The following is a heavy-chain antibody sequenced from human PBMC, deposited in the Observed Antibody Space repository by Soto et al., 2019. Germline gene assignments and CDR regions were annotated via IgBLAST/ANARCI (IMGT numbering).Heavy chain of an antibody. Sequence: GGSLRLACAASGFTFSSYAMSWVRQAPGKGLEWVSAISGSGGSTYYADSMKGRFTISRDNSKNTLYLQMNSLRAEDTAVYYCAKDQRNHYDIVVVVSAVDYIVYCGQGTLFTVSS. D-gene: IGHD2-15*01. CDR1: GFTFSSYA. CDR2: ISGSGGST. V-gene: IGHV3-23*01. CDR3: AKDQRNHYDIVVVVSAVDYIVY. J-gene: IGHJ4*02.